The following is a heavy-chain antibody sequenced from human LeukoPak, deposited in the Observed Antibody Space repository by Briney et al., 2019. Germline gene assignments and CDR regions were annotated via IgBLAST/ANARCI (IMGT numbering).Heavy chain of an antibody. V-gene: IGHV3-21*01. CDR3: ARGSLASEYSSRDYYYGMDV. Sequence: GGSLRLSCAASGFTFSSYSMNWVRQAPGKGLEWVSSISSSSSYIYYADSVKGRFTISRDNAKNSLYLQMNSPRAEDTAVYYCARGSLASEYSSRDYYYGMDVWGQGTTVTVSS. CDR1: GFTFSSYS. CDR2: ISSSSSYI. D-gene: IGHD6-6*01. J-gene: IGHJ6*02.